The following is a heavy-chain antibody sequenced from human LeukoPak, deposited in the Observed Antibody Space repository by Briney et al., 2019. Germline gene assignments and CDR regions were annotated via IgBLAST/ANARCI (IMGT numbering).Heavy chain of an antibody. D-gene: IGHD3-10*01. CDR1: GYTFTGYY. V-gene: IGHV1-2*02. CDR3: ARDYGDFGDPGF. Sequence: GASVKVSCKASGYTFTGYYIHWVRQAPGQGLEWMGWINPNSGGTNYAQKFQDRVTMTRDTSISTAYMELIRLISDDTAVYYCARDYGDFGDPGFWGQGTLVTVSS. CDR2: INPNSGGT. J-gene: IGHJ4*02.